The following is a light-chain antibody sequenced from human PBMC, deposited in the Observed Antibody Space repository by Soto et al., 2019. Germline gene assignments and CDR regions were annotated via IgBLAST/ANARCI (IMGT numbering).Light chain of an antibody. CDR2: DES. CDR3: QQANSFPIT. V-gene: IGKV1D-12*01. CDR1: QGIRSW. Sequence: DIQMTQSPSSVSASVGDRVTITCRASQGIRSWLAWYQQKPGKAPKLLIYDESSLQSGVPSRFSGSGSGTDFTLTISSLQPEDFATYYCQQANSFPITFGQGTLLEIK. J-gene: IGKJ5*01.